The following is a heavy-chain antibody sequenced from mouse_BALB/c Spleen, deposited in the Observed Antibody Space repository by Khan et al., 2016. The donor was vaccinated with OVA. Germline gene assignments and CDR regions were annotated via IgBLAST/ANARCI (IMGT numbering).Heavy chain of an antibody. D-gene: IGHD2-10*01. CDR2: IWSDGST. Sequence: VQLVESGPGLVAPSQSLSITCTLSGFSLTDYGVHWVRQPPGKGLEWLVVIWSDGSTTYNSALKSRLSIIKDNSKSQIFLKMNSLQTDDTAMYYCARQPYYHYYIMDYWGQGTSGTVSS. V-gene: IGHV2-6-1*01. CDR3: ARQPYYHYYIMDY. J-gene: IGHJ4*01. CDR1: GFSLTDYG.